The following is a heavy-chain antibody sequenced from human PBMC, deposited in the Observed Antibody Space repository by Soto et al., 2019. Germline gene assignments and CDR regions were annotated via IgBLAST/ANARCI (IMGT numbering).Heavy chain of an antibody. Sequence: EVQLVESGGGLVQPGGSLRLSCAASGFTVSINYMTWVRQAPGKGLEWVSVIYSDGTTYYADSVKGRFTISRDNSKNTLYLQMNSLRVEDTAVYYCARVLWIEGLDYWGQGTLVTVSS. CDR2: IYSDGTT. J-gene: IGHJ4*02. D-gene: IGHD5-12*01. V-gene: IGHV3-66*01. CDR3: ARVLWIEGLDY. CDR1: GFTVSINY.